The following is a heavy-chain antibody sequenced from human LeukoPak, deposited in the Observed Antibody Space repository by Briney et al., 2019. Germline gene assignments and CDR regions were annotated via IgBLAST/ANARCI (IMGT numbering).Heavy chain of an antibody. CDR3: ARDTIAAAIIDY. CDR1: GFTFSSYI. J-gene: IGHJ4*02. CDR2: ISSSSSYI. Sequence: GGSLRLSCAASGFTFSSYIMNWVRQAPGKGLEGVSSISSSSSYIYYADSVKGRFTISRDNAKNSLYLQMNSLRAEDTAVYYCARDTIAAAIIDYWGQGTLVTVPS. D-gene: IGHD6-13*01. V-gene: IGHV3-21*01.